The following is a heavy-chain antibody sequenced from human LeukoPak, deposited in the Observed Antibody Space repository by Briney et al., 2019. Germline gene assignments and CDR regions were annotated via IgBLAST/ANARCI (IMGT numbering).Heavy chain of an antibody. V-gene: IGHV3-21*01. J-gene: IGHJ5*02. Sequence: GGPLRLSCAASGFTFSSYSMNWVRQAPGKGLEWVSSISSSSSYIYYADSVKGRFTISRDNAKNSLYLQMNSLRAEDTAVYYCARGIAARPNWFDPWGQGTLVTVSS. CDR3: ARGIAARPNWFDP. CDR2: ISSSSSYI. D-gene: IGHD6-6*01. CDR1: GFTFSSYS.